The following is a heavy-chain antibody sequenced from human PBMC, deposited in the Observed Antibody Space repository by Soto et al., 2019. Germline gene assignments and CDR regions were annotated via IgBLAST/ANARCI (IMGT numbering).Heavy chain of an antibody. CDR2: IYYSGST. J-gene: IGHJ4*02. CDR1: GVSISSGGYY. D-gene: IGHD6-19*01. V-gene: IGHV4-31*03. CDR3: ANSHSSGPDY. Sequence: SETLSLTCTVSGVSISSGGYYWSWIRQHPGKGLEWIGYIYYSGSTYYNPSLKSRVTISVDNSKNTLYLQMNSLRAEDTAVYYCANSHSSGPDYWGQGTLVTVSS.